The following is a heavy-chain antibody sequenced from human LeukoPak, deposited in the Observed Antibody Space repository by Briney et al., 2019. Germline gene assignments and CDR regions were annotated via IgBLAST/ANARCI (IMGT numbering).Heavy chain of an antibody. Sequence: PGGSLRLSCAASGFTFSSYSMNWVRQAPGKGLEWVSSISSSSSYIYYADSVKGRFTISRDNAKNSLYLQMNSLRAEDTAVYYCARGSDSSGSKDYCGQGTLVTVSS. CDR1: GFTFSSYS. CDR3: ARGSDSSGSKDY. D-gene: IGHD3-22*01. V-gene: IGHV3-21*01. J-gene: IGHJ4*02. CDR2: ISSSSSYI.